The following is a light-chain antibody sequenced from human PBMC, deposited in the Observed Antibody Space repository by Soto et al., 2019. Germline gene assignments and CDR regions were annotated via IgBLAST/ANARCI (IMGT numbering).Light chain of an antibody. J-gene: IGKJ4*01. CDR2: GAS. CDR3: QHYENLPLT. Sequence: DIQMTQSPSSLSASVGDRVTITCQASQDISDYLNWYQHKPGKAPNLLIYGASNLQTGIPSRFNGSGSGTDFTFTISSLQPEDIATYYCQHYENLPLTFGGGTKVEMK. V-gene: IGKV1-33*01. CDR1: QDISDY.